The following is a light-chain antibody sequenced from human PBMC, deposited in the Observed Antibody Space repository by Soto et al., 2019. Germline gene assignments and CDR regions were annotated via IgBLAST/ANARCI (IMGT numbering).Light chain of an antibody. CDR2: AAS. Sequence: IVMTQSPATLSVSPGERATLSCRASQSVSSHLAWYQQKPGQAPRLLIYAASTRATDIPARFSGSGSGTEFTLTINSLQSEDFAVYYCQHYHDWPSWTFGQGTKVEVK. V-gene: IGKV3-15*01. CDR1: QSVSSH. CDR3: QHYHDWPSWT. J-gene: IGKJ1*01.